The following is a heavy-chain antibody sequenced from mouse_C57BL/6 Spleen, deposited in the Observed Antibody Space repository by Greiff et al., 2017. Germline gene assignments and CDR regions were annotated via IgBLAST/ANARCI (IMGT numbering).Heavy chain of an antibody. D-gene: IGHD1-1*01. J-gene: IGHJ3*01. CDR2: IYPRDGST. CDR3: ARSYYGSSYGFAY. CDR1: GYTFTSYD. Sequence: VKLMESGPELVKPGASVKLSCKASGYTFTSYDINWVKQRPGQGLEWIGWIYPRDGSTKYNEKFKGKATLTVDTSSCTAYMELHSLTSEDSAGYFCARSYYGSSYGFAYWGQGTLVTVSA. V-gene: IGHV1-85*01.